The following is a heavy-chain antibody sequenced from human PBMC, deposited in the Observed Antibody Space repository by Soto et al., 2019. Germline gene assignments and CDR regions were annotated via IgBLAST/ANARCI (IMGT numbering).Heavy chain of an antibody. CDR2: IIPIFGTA. J-gene: IGHJ3*02. Sequence: SVKVSCKASGGTFSSYAISWVRQAPGQGLEWMGGIIPIFGTANYAQKFQGRVTITADTSMSTAYMELSSLRSDDTAVYFCARVPPSPKIAYLDGFDIWGQGTMVTVSS. V-gene: IGHV1-69*06. D-gene: IGHD3-16*01. CDR3: ARVPPSPKIAYLDGFDI. CDR1: GGTFSSYA.